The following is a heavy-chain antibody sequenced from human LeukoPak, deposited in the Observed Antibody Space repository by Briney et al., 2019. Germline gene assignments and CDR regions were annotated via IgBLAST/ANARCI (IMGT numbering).Heavy chain of an antibody. D-gene: IGHD1-26*01. CDR1: GGSISSSNW. V-gene: IGHV4-4*02. J-gene: IGHJ5*02. CDR2: IYHSGST. CDR3: AREGGSYAYWFDP. Sequence: SETLSLTCAVSGGSISSSNWWSWVRQPPGKGLEWIGEIYHSGSTNYNPSLKSRVTISVDKSKNQFSLKLSSVTAADTAVYYCAREGGSYAYWFDPWGQGTLVTVSS.